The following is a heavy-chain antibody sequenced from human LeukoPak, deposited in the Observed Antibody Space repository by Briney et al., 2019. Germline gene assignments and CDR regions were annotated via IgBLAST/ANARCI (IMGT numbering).Heavy chain of an antibody. D-gene: IGHD3-10*01. Sequence: GASVKVSCKASGYTFTSYGISWVRQAPGQGLEWMGGIIPIFGTANYAQKFQGRVTITADESTSTAYMELSSLRSEDTAVYYCARVSLGRVGYYGSGSPTYNWFDPWGQGTLVTVSS. V-gene: IGHV1-69*13. J-gene: IGHJ5*02. CDR1: GYTFTSYG. CDR2: IIPIFGTA. CDR3: ARVSLGRVGYYGSGSPTYNWFDP.